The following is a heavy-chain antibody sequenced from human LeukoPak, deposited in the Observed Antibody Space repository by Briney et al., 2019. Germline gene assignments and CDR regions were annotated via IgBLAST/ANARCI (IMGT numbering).Heavy chain of an antibody. CDR3: ASARGVTWFDP. Sequence: GGSLRLSRAASGFTFSSYSMNWVRQAPGKGVEWVSSISSSSSYIYYADSVKGRFTISRDNAKNSLYLQMNSLRAEDTAVYYCASARGVTWFDPWGQGTLVTVSS. CDR1: GFTFSSYS. J-gene: IGHJ5*02. V-gene: IGHV3-21*01. D-gene: IGHD3-10*01. CDR2: ISSSSSYI.